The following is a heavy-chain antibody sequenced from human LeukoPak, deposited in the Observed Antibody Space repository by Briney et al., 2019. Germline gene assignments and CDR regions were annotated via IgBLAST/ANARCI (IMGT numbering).Heavy chain of an antibody. CDR2: IWSDGSNK. CDR1: GFTFSGYG. Sequence: PGGSLRLSCATSGFTFSGYGMHWVRQAPGKGLGWVTVIWSDGSNKYYADSVKGRFTISRDNSKNTLYLQMNSLRAEDTAVYYCASGGDSVTFDYWGQGTLVTVSS. J-gene: IGHJ4*02. V-gene: IGHV3-33*01. CDR3: ASGGDSVTFDY. D-gene: IGHD4-17*01.